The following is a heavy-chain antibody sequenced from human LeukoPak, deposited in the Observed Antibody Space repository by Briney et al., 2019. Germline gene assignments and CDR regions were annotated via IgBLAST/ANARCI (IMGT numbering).Heavy chain of an antibody. J-gene: IGHJ4*02. CDR2: ISWNSGSI. V-gene: IGHV3-9*01. CDR3: AKGYSSSWYGVYFDY. Sequence: SGGSLRLSCAASGFTFSSYAMSWVRQAPGKGLEWVSGISWNSGSIGYADSVKGRFTISRDNAKNSLYLQMNSLRAEDTALYYCAKGYSSSWYGVYFDYWGQGTLVTVSS. CDR1: GFTFSSYA. D-gene: IGHD6-13*01.